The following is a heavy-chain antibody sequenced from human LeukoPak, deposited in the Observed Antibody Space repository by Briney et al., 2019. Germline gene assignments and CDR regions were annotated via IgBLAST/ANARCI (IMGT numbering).Heavy chain of an antibody. CDR2: INPNSGGT. CDR1: GYTFTGYY. J-gene: IGHJ4*02. D-gene: IGHD2-2*01. Sequence: ASVKVSCKASGYTFTGYYMHWVRQAPGQGLEWMGWINPNSGGTNYAQKLQGRVTMTRDTSISTAYMELSRLRSDDTAVYYCARRLRYCSSTSCYYYFDYWGQGTLVTVSS. CDR3: ARRLRYCSSTSCYYYFDY. V-gene: IGHV1-2*02.